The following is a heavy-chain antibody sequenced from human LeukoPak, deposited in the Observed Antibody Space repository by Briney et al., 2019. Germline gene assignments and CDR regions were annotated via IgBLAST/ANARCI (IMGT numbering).Heavy chain of an antibody. J-gene: IGHJ4*02. CDR3: ARVYCSSTSCYKDY. D-gene: IGHD2-2*02. CDR2: ISAYNGNT. V-gene: IGHV1-18*01. Sequence: WASVKVSCTASGYTFTSYGISWVRQAPGQGLEWMGWISAYNGNTNYAQKLQGSVTMTTDTSTSTAYMELRSLRSDDTAVYYCARVYCSSTSCYKDYWGQGTLVTVSS. CDR1: GYTFTSYG.